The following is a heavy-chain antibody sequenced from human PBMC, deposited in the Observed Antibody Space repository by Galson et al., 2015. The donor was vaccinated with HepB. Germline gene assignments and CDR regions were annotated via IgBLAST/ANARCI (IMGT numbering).Heavy chain of an antibody. D-gene: IGHD6-19*01. CDR2: INPNSGGT. Sequence: SVKVSCKASGYTFTGYYMHWVRQAPGQGLEWMGRINPNSGGTNYAQKFQGRVTMTRDTSISTAYMELSRLRSDDTAVYYCARGGRPYSSPVWAFDIWGQGTMVTVSS. CDR1: GYTFTGYY. CDR3: ARGGRPYSSPVWAFDI. V-gene: IGHV1-2*06. J-gene: IGHJ3*02.